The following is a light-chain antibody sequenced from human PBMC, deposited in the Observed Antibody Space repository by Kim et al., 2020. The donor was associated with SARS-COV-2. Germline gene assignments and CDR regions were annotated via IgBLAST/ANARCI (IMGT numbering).Light chain of an antibody. Sequence: PVSQGERATLSRGAGQSVRSNLAWYQQKPGQAPRLLIYGASTGTTGIPARFSGSGSGTDFTLPISSLQSEDFAVYYCQQYNNWWTFGQGTKVDIK. CDR2: GAS. CDR1: QSVRSN. CDR3: QQYNNWWT. V-gene: IGKV3-15*01. J-gene: IGKJ1*01.